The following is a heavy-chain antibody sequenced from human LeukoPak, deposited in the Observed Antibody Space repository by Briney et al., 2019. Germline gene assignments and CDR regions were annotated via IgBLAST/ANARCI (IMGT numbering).Heavy chain of an antibody. Sequence: GGSLRLSCAASGFSFSSYWMSWVRQAPGKGLEWVGNIKHDGSEKYYVDSVKGRFTTSRDNTKKSLYLQRNSLGAEDTAVYYCARAAWDSSSWYVGYFDYWGQGTLVTVSS. V-gene: IGHV3-7*03. J-gene: IGHJ4*02. CDR2: IKHDGSEK. D-gene: IGHD6-13*01. CDR3: ARAAWDSSSWYVGYFDY. CDR1: GFSFSSYW.